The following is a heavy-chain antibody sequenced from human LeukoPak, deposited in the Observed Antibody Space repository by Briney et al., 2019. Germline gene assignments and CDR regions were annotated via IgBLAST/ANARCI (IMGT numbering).Heavy chain of an antibody. J-gene: IGHJ4*02. CDR1: GFTFSSYN. CDR2: ITSSSSYV. CDR3: AKDLDFTMIVAPNDY. D-gene: IGHD3-22*01. Sequence: DPGGSLRLSCAASGFTFSSYNMNWVRQAPGKRLEWVSSITSSSSYVFYADSVKGRFTISRDNAKNSLYLQMNSLRAEDTAVYYCAKDLDFTMIVAPNDYWGQGTLVTVSS. V-gene: IGHV3-21*04.